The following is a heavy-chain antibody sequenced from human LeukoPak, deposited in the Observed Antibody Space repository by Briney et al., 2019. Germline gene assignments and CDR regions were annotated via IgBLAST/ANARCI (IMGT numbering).Heavy chain of an antibody. CDR3: ARDKLPLHYDILTGYYVSRYYFDY. V-gene: IGHV1-2*02. D-gene: IGHD3-9*01. Sequence: ASVKVSCKASGYTFTGYYMNWVRQAPGQGLEWMGWINPNSGGTNYAQKFQGRVTMTRDTSISTAYMELSRLRSDDTAVYYCARDKLPLHYDILTGYYVSRYYFDYWGQGTLVTVSS. CDR1: GYTFTGYY. J-gene: IGHJ4*02. CDR2: INPNSGGT.